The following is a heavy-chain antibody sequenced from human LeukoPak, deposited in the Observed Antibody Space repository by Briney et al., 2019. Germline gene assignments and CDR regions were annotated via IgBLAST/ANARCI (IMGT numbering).Heavy chain of an antibody. CDR2: ISGSGGST. CDR1: GLTFSSYA. Sequence: GGSLRLSCAASGLTFSSYAMSWVRQAPGKGLEWVSAISGSGGSTYYADSVKGRFTISRDNSKNTLYLQMNSLRAEDTAVYYCVLRGYSFQYYFDYWGQGTLVTVSS. J-gene: IGHJ4*02. CDR3: VLRGYSFQYYFDY. V-gene: IGHV3-23*01. D-gene: IGHD3-22*01.